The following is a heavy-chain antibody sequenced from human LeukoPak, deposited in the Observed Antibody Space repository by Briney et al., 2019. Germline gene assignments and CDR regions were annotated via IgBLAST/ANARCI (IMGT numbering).Heavy chain of an antibody. Sequence: GESLRLSCAASGFTFSSYWMSWVRQAPGKGLEWVSVFYSGGSTYYADSVKGRFTISRDNSKNTLYFQMNSLRAEDTAVYCARGPGWNYFDYWGQGTLVTVSS. J-gene: IGHJ4*02. D-gene: IGHD6-19*01. V-gene: IGHV3-66*01. CDR2: FYSGGST. CDR1: GFTFSSYW. CDR3: ARGPGWNYFDY.